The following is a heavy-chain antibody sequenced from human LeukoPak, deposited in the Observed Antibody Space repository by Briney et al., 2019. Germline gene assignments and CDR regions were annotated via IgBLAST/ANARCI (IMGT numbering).Heavy chain of an antibody. V-gene: IGHV4-39*07. D-gene: IGHD1-14*01. CDR3: ARISSGRAGGEPYDY. CDR1: GGSISSSSYY. CDR2: IYYSGST. Sequence: SETLSLTCTVSGGSISSSSYYWGWIRQPPGKGLEWIGSIYYSGSTYYNPSLKSRVTISVDTSKNQFSLKLSSVTAADTAVYYCARISSGRAGGEPYDYWGQGTLVTVSS. J-gene: IGHJ4*02.